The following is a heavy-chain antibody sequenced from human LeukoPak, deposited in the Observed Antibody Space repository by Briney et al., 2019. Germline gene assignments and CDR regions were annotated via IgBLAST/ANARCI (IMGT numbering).Heavy chain of an antibody. V-gene: IGHV4-38-2*02. Sequence: SETLSLTCTVSGYSISSDYYWGWIRQPPGEGLEWIGSIYHSGSTYYNPSLKSRVTISVDTSKNQFSLKLSSVTAADTAVYYCARVQRSYGDYGGYWGQGTLVTVSS. CDR1: GYSISSDYY. CDR2: IYHSGST. D-gene: IGHD4-17*01. J-gene: IGHJ4*02. CDR3: ARVQRSYGDYGGY.